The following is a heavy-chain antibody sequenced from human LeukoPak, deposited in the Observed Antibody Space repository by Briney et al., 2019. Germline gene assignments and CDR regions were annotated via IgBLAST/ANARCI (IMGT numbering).Heavy chain of an antibody. V-gene: IGHV1-8*01. CDR3: ARAQGLITMFGVVSLGFRCDP. CDR1: GYTFTSYD. Sequence: ASVKVSCKASGYTFTSYDINWVRQATGQGLEWMGWMNPNSGNTGYAQKFQGRVTMTRNTSISTAYMELSSLRSEDTAVYYCARAQGLITMFGVVSLGFRCDPWGQGTLVTVSS. D-gene: IGHD3-3*01. CDR2: MNPNSGNT. J-gene: IGHJ5*02.